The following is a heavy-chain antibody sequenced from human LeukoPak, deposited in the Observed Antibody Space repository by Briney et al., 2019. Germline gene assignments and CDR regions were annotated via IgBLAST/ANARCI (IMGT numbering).Heavy chain of an antibody. J-gene: IGHJ4*02. Sequence: SSETLSLTCTVSGASIISYYWNWIRQPPGKGLEWIGYIYYSGGTNYNPSLKSRVTMSVDTSNNQFSLKLSSVTAADTALYYCARGRNSFDYWGQGTLVTVSS. CDR2: IYYSGGT. D-gene: IGHD1-1*01. V-gene: IGHV4-59*01. CDR1: GASIISYY. CDR3: ARGRNSFDY.